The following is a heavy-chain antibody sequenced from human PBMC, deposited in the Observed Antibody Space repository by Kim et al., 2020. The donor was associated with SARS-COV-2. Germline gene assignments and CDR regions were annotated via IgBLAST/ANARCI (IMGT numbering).Heavy chain of an antibody. CDR3: VSTDY. V-gene: IGHV3-11*04. J-gene: IGHJ4*02. D-gene: IGHD2-2*01. Sequence: GGSLRLSCAASGFTFTDYYMSWIRQAPGKGLEWVSYITDDSSTIQYADSVKGRFTISRDNANNSVYLQMNSLRAEDTAVYYCVSTDYWGQGTLVTVSS. CDR2: ITDDSSTI. CDR1: GFTFTDYY.